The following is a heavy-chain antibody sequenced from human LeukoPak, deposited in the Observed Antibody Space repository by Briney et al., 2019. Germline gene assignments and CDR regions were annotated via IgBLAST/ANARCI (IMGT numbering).Heavy chain of an antibody. J-gene: IGHJ4*02. D-gene: IGHD3-9*01. V-gene: IGHV3-23*01. CDR1: GFTFISYA. CDR3: AKGTTYYDILTGYGYPYYFDY. Sequence: PGGSLRLSCAASGFTFISYAMTWARQAPGKGLEWVSAISGSGGSRYYADSVKGRFTISRDNSKNTLYLQMNSLRAEDTAIYYCAKGTTYYDILTGYGYPYYFDYWGQGTLVTVSS. CDR2: ISGSGGSR.